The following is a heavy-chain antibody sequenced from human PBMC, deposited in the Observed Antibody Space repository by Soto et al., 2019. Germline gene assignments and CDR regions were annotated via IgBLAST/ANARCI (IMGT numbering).Heavy chain of an antibody. CDR3: ARQRDSSPSIYYYGMDV. Sequence: GESLKISCKGSGYSFTSYWIGWVRQMPRKGLEWLGIIYPGDSDTRYSPSFQGQVTISADKSISTAYLQWSSLKASDTAMYYCARQRDSSPSIYYYGMDVWGQGTTVTVSS. CDR2: IYPGDSDT. D-gene: IGHD6-6*01. CDR1: GYSFTSYW. J-gene: IGHJ6*02. V-gene: IGHV5-51*01.